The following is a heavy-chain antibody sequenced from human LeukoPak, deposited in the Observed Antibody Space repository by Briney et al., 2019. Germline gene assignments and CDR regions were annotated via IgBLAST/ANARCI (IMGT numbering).Heavy chain of an antibody. Sequence: GGSLRLSCVVPGYTFSKYAMKWVRQAPGKGVEWVSSISSLGGDTYLAVSLNGRFTISRDHSKYTLYLLMNRLRADDTAVYYCAKAEGATLYYYGVDVWGQGTTVTVSS. V-gene: IGHV3-23*01. CDR1: GYTFSKYA. CDR3: AKAEGATLYYYGVDV. CDR2: ISSLGGDT. J-gene: IGHJ6*02.